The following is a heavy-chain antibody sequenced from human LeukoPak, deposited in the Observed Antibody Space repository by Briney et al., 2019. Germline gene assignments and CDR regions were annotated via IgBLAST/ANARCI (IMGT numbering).Heavy chain of an antibody. V-gene: IGHV4-59*01. CDR3: ARIAAYCGGDCYFIPDY. J-gene: IGHJ4*02. CDR2: IYYSGST. D-gene: IGHD2-21*02. CDR1: GGSISSYY. Sequence: SETLSLTCTVSGGSISSYYWSWIRQPPGKGLEWIGYIYYSGSTNYNPSLKSRVTISVDTSKNQFPLKLSSVTAADTAVYYCARIAAYCGGDCYFIPDYWGQGTLVTASS.